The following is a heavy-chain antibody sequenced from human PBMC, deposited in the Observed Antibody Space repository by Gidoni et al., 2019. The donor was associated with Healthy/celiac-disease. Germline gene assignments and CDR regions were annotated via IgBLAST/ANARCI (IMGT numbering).Heavy chain of an antibody. CDR3: ARLGHGLQLSFFDY. V-gene: IGHV3-53*01. CDR2: IYSGGST. CDR1: GFTVSSTY. J-gene: IGHJ4*02. Sequence: EVQLVEPGGGLIQPGGSLRLSCAASGFTVSSTYMSWVRQAPGKGLEWVSVIYSGGSTYYADSVKGRFTISRDNSKNTLYLQMNSLRAEDTAVYYCARLGHGLQLSFFDYWGQGTLVTVSS. D-gene: IGHD5-18*01.